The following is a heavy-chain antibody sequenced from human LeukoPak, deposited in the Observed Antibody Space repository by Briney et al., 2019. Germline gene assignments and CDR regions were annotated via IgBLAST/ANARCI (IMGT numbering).Heavy chain of an antibody. J-gene: IGHJ5*02. CDR2: IYSGGST. CDR3: ARAAYYPNWFDP. V-gene: IGHV3-53*01. D-gene: IGHD1-26*01. Sequence: GGSLRLSCAASGFTVSSNYMSWVRQAPGKGLEWVSVIYSGGSTYYADSVKGRFTISRDNSKNTLYLQMNSLRAEGTAVYYCARAAYYPNWFDPWGQGTLVTVSS. CDR1: GFTVSSNY.